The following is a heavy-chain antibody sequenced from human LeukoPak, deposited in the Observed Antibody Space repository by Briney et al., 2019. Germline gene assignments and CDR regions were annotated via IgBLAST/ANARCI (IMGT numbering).Heavy chain of an antibody. CDR3: AESPGGY. Sequence: GGSLRLSCAASGFTLSSYWIHWVRQAPGEGLVWVSRIDPDGSRTDYADSVKGRFTISRDNTKNTVDLQMNSLRVEDTAVYYCAESPGGYWGQGTLVTVSS. CDR1: GFTLSSYW. D-gene: IGHD3-16*01. CDR2: IDPDGSRT. V-gene: IGHV3-74*01. J-gene: IGHJ4*02.